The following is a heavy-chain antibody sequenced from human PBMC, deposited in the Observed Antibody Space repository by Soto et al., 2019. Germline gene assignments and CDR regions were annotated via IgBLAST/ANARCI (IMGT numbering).Heavy chain of an antibody. Sequence: EVQLVESGGGLVKPGGSLRLSCAASGFTFSSYSMNWVRQAPGKGLEWVSSISSSSSYIYYADSVKGRFTISRDNAKNSLYLQMNSLRAEDTAVYYCASLCSSTSCYAGDYWGQGTLVTVSS. D-gene: IGHD2-2*01. V-gene: IGHV3-21*01. CDR2: ISSSSSYI. CDR1: GFTFSSYS. CDR3: ASLCSSTSCYAGDY. J-gene: IGHJ4*02.